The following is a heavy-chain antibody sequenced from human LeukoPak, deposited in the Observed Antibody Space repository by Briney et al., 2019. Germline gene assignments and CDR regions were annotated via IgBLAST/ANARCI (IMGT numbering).Heavy chain of an antibody. Sequence: PSETLSLTCTVSGGSISSYYWSWIRQPPGKGLEWIGYIYYSGSTNYNPSLKSRVTISVDTSKNQFSLKLSSVTAADTAVYYCARGDSNVLRFLEWSSYLPYMDVWGKGTTVTVSS. CDR3: ARGDSNVLRFLEWSSYLPYMDV. V-gene: IGHV4-59*01. CDR1: GGSISSYY. CDR2: IYYSGST. J-gene: IGHJ6*03. D-gene: IGHD3-3*01.